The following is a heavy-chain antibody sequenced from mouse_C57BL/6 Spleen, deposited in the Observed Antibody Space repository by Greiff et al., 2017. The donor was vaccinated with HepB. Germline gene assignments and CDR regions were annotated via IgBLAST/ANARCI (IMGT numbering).Heavy chain of an antibody. J-gene: IGHJ2*01. CDR1: GFTFSSYA. CDR3: ARDPLYYSNLDY. V-gene: IGHV5-4*01. CDR2: ISDGGSYT. D-gene: IGHD2-5*01. Sequence: EVMLVESGGGLVKPGGSLKLSCAASGFTFSSYAMSWVRQTPEKRLEWVATISDGGSYTYYPDNVKGRFTISRDNAKNNLYLQMSHLKSEDTAMYYCARDPLYYSNLDYWGQGTTLTVSS.